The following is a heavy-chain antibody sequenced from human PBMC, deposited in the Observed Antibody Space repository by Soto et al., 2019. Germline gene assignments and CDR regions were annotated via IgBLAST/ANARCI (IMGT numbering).Heavy chain of an antibody. CDR2: IGPESGAT. J-gene: IGHJ6*02. V-gene: IGHV1-2*02. Sequence: GASVKVSCKASGYTFTGHYIHWVRQAPEQGPEWMGEIGPESGATRYAQKFQGRVTMTRDTSISTAYMELSRLRSDDTAVYYCARVTMVRYYYYGMDVWGQGTTVTVSS. CDR3: ARVTMVRYYYYGMDV. D-gene: IGHD3-10*01. CDR1: GYTFTGHY.